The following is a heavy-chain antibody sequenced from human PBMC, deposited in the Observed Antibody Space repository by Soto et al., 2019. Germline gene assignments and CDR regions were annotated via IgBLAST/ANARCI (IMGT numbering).Heavy chain of an antibody. D-gene: IGHD6-19*01. Sequence: PGESLKISCKVSGYSFSNYYTAWVRQMPGKGLEWMGIIYPDDSDTRYSPSFQGQVTISADKSINTAYLQWSSLKASDTAMYYCALYTVADHPDLLDFWGRG. CDR1: GYSFSNYY. J-gene: IGHJ4*02. CDR2: IYPDDSDT. CDR3: ALYTVADHPDLLDF. V-gene: IGHV5-51*01.